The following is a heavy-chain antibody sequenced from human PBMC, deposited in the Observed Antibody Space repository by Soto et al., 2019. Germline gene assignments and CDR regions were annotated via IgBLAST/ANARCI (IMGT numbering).Heavy chain of an antibody. V-gene: IGHV4-31*03. CDR3: ARAPETPPIFGVVRPYFFDF. CDR1: GGSISSGGSY. CDR2: IFYSDSF. J-gene: IGHJ4*02. D-gene: IGHD3-3*01. Sequence: QVQLQESGPGLVKSSQTLSLTCTVSGGSISSGGSYWSWIRQRPGKGLEWIWYIFYSDSFYYTPSLKGRVVILADTSKNQFTLKLSSVTDADTAVYYCARAPETPPIFGVVRPYFFDFWGQGTLVTVSS.